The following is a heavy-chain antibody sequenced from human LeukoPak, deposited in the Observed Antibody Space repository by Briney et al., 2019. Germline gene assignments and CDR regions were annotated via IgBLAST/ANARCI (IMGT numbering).Heavy chain of an antibody. D-gene: IGHD1-7*01. CDR1: GYTFTSYG. V-gene: IGHV1-18*01. Sequence: ASVKVSCKSSGYTFTSYGISWVRQAPGQGLEWMGWIRAYNGNTNYAQKLQGRVTMTTDTSTSTAYMELRSLRSDDTAVYYCARVTGTPKGYYYYMDVWGKGTTVTVSS. CDR2: IRAYNGNT. CDR3: ARVTGTPKGYYYYMDV. J-gene: IGHJ6*03.